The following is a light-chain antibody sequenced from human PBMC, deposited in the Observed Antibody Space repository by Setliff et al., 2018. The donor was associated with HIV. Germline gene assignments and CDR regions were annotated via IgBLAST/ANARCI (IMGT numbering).Light chain of an antibody. J-gene: IGLJ1*01. V-gene: IGLV2-14*01. Sequence: QSALAQPASVSGSPGQSITIPCTGTTSDVGGYNYVSWYQQHPGNAPKLIIYEVRNRPSGVSNRFSGSKSGNTASLTISGLQAEDEADYYCSSYAITNTLPFGSGTKVTVL. CDR3: SSYAITNTLP. CDR2: EVR. CDR1: TSDVGGYNY.